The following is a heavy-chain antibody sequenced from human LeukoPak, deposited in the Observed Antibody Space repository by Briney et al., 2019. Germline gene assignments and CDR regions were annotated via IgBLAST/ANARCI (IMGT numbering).Heavy chain of an antibody. Sequence: GGSLRLSCAASGFTFRSYAMTWVRQAPGKGLEWVSTISASGGRTYYADSLKGRFTISRDNSKNTLYLQMNSLRAEDTAVYYCARGGLAGFDYWGQGTLVTVSS. CDR1: GFTFRSYA. CDR3: ARGGLAGFDY. V-gene: IGHV3-23*01. CDR2: ISASGGRT. J-gene: IGHJ4*02. D-gene: IGHD3-3*02.